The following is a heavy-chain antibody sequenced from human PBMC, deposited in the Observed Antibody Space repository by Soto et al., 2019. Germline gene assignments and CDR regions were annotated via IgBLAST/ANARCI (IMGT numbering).Heavy chain of an antibody. CDR2: INPNSGGT. J-gene: IGHJ3*02. CDR3: ARNYYDSSGKPSGAFDI. CDR1: GYTFTGYY. D-gene: IGHD3-22*01. Sequence: ASVKVSCKASGYTFTGYYVHWVRQAPGQGLEWMGWINPNSGGTNYAQKFQGRVTMTRDTSISTAYMELSRLRSDDTAVYYCARNYYDSSGKPSGAFDIWGQGTMVTVSS. V-gene: IGHV1-2*02.